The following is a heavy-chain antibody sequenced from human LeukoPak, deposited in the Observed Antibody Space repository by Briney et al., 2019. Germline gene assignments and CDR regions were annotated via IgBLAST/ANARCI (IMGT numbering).Heavy chain of an antibody. CDR3: ALSAGGSYPHNDAFDI. CDR1: GYTFTGYY. D-gene: IGHD1-26*01. J-gene: IGHJ3*02. V-gene: IGHV1-2*02. CDR2: INPNSGGT. Sequence: ASVKVSCKASGYTFTGYYMHWVRQAPGQGLEWMGWINPNSGGTNYAQKFQGRVTMTRDMSTSTVHMDLSSLRSEDTAVYYCALSAGGSYPHNDAFDIWGQGTMVTVSS.